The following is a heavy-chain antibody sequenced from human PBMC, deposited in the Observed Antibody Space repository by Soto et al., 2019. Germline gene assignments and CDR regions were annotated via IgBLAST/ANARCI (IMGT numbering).Heavy chain of an antibody. CDR1: GGSFSGYY. V-gene: IGHV4-34*01. Sequence: SETLSLTCAVYGGSFSGYYWSWIRQPPGKGLEWIGEINHSGSTNYNPSLKSRVTISVDTSKKQLSLKLSSVTAADTAVYYCGQSRDGYNPFDSWGQGTLVTVSS. CDR2: INHSGST. D-gene: IGHD5-12*01. CDR3: GQSRDGYNPFDS. J-gene: IGHJ4*02.